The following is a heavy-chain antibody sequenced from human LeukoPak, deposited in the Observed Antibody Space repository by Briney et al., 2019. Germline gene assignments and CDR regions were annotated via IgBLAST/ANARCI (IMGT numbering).Heavy chain of an antibody. CDR1: GFTFSSYA. Sequence: GGSLRLSCAASGFTFSSYAMHWVRQAPGKGLEWVAVISYDGSNKYYADSVKGRFTISRYNSKNTLYLQMNSLRAEDTAVYYCARDQSVDSSWYRGYYYYYGMDVWGQGTTVTVSS. V-gene: IGHV3-30-3*01. J-gene: IGHJ6*02. CDR2: ISYDGSNK. CDR3: ARDQSVDSSWYRGYYYYYGMDV. D-gene: IGHD6-13*01.